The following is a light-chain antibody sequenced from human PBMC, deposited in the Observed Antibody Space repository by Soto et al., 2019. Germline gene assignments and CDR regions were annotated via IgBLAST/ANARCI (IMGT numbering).Light chain of an antibody. Sequence: QSVLTQPPSVSGAPGQRVTISCTGSSSNIGAGYDVHWYQQLPGTAPKLLIYGNSNRPSGVPDRFSGSKSGTSASLAITGLQAEDESYYYCQYYDSRLRGFYVFGTGTKVTVL. CDR1: SSNIGAGYD. V-gene: IGLV1-40*01. CDR3: QYYDSRLRGFYV. CDR2: GNS. J-gene: IGLJ1*01.